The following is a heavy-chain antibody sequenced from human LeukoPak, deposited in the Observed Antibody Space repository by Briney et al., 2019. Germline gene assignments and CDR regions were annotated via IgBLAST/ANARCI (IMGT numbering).Heavy chain of an antibody. J-gene: IGHJ4*02. CDR2: ISGSGGST. CDR3: TRHRLGTGESD. D-gene: IGHD7-27*01. Sequence: GGSLRLSCAASGFTFSSYAMSWVRQAPGKGLEWVSAISGSGGSTYYADSVKGRFTISRDNSKDTLYLQMNSLKTEDTAVYYCTRHRLGTGESDWGQGTLVTVSS. CDR1: GFTFSSYA. V-gene: IGHV3-23*01.